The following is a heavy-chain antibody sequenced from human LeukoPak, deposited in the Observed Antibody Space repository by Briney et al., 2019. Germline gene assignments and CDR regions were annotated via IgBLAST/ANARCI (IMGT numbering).Heavy chain of an antibody. Sequence: ASVKVSCKASGYTFTAYYMHWVRQAPGQGLEWMGWINPNSGGTKYAQNFQGRATMTRDTSISTAYMELSSLRSDDTAVYYCARDPDYYDSSGGYYLDAFDLWGQGTMVTVSP. V-gene: IGHV1-2*02. J-gene: IGHJ3*01. CDR2: INPNSGGT. CDR3: ARDPDYYDSSGGYYLDAFDL. CDR1: GYTFTAYY. D-gene: IGHD3-22*01.